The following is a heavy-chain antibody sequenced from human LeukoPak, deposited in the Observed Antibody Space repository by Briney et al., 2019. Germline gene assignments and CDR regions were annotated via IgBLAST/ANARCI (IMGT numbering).Heavy chain of an antibody. D-gene: IGHD2-21*02. CDR2: ISGDGGST. CDR3: AKGSELGAYCGGDCYPEWFDP. Sequence: QAGGSLRLSCAASGFTFSSYSMNWVRQAPGKGLEWVSLISGDGGSTYYADSVKGRFTISRDNSKNSLYLQMNSLRTEDTALYYCAKGSELGAYCGGDCYPEWFDPWGQGTLVTVSS. V-gene: IGHV3-43*02. CDR1: GFTFSSYS. J-gene: IGHJ5*02.